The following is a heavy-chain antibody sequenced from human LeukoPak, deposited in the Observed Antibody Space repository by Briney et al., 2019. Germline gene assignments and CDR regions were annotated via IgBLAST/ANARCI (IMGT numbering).Heavy chain of an antibody. J-gene: IGHJ4*02. D-gene: IGHD2-15*01. V-gene: IGHV3-23*01. CDR3: AKQLGYCSDGSCYFPY. Sequence: PGGSLRLSCAASGFTFSSSAMSWVRQAPGKGLEWVSAISNNGGYTYYADSVQGRFTISRDNSKNTLCLQMNGLRAEDTAVYYCAKQLGYCSDGSCYFPYWGQGTLVTVSS. CDR1: GFTFSSSA. CDR2: ISNNGGYT.